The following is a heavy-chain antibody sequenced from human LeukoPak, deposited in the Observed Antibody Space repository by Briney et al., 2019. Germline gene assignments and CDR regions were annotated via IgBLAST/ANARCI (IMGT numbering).Heavy chain of an antibody. CDR1: GFTFSSYS. CDR3: AKNLREQQLDSYFDY. Sequence: GGSLRLSCAASGFTFSSYSMNWVRQAPGKGLEWVSSISSSSSYIYYADSVKGRFTISRDNAKNTLYLQMNSLRAEDTAVYYCAKNLREQQLDSYFDYWGQGTLVTVSS. J-gene: IGHJ4*02. CDR2: ISSSSSYI. D-gene: IGHD6-13*01. V-gene: IGHV3-21*04.